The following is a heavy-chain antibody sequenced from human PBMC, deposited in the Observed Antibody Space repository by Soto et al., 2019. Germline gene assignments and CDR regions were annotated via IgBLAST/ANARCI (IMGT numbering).Heavy chain of an antibody. CDR1: GYTFTSYA. Sequence: ASVKVSCKASGYTFTSYAMHWVRQAPGQRLEWMGWINAGNGNTKYSQKFQGRVTITRDTSASTAYMELSSLRSEDTAVYYCAREHYNYYGSGSYYDYWGQGTLVTVSS. CDR2: INAGNGNT. CDR3: AREHYNYYGSGSYYDY. J-gene: IGHJ4*02. V-gene: IGHV1-3*01. D-gene: IGHD3-10*01.